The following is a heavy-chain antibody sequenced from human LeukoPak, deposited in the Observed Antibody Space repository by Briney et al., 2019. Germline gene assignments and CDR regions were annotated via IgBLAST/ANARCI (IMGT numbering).Heavy chain of an antibody. Sequence: PAETLTLTCTVSGGSISSYYWSWIPQPPGKGLEWSGDIYYSGSTNYNPSLKSRVTISVDTSNNQFSLKMSSVTAADTAVYYCATVGSEYYGSGSLRGYYFDYWGQGTLVTVSS. V-gene: IGHV4-59*01. J-gene: IGHJ4*02. D-gene: IGHD3-10*01. CDR2: IYYSGST. CDR3: ATVGSEYYGSGSLRGYYFDY. CDR1: GGSISSYY.